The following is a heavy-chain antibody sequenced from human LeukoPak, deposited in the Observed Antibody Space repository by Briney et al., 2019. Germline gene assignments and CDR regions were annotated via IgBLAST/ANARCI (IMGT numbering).Heavy chain of an antibody. V-gene: IGHV3-13*01. CDR1: GFTFSGYD. CDR3: ARVSPRYGSGSYDY. D-gene: IGHD3-10*01. CDR2: IGTAGDT. Sequence: PGGSLRLSCAASGFTFSGYDMHWVRQATGKGLEWVSAIGTAGDTYYPGSVKGRFTISRENAKNSLYLQMNSLRAGDTAVYYCARVSPRYGSGSYDYWGQGTLVTVSS. J-gene: IGHJ4*02.